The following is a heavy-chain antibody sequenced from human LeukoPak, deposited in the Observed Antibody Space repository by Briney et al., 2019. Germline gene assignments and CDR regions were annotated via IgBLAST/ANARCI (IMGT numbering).Heavy chain of an antibody. J-gene: IGHJ3*02. CDR1: GFTFSSYS. D-gene: IGHD3-10*01. V-gene: IGHV3-21*01. CDR3: ARKQVHYYGSGSYGEDAFDI. CDR2: ISSSSSYI. Sequence: GGSLRLSCAASGFTFSSYSMNWVRQAPGKGLEWVSSISSSSSYIYYADSVKGRFTISRDNAKNSLYLQMNSLRAEDTAVYYCARKQVHYYGSGSYGEDAFDIWGQGTMVTVSS.